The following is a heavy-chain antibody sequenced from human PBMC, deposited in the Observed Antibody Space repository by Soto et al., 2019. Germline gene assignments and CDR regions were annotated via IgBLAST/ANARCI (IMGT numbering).Heavy chain of an antibody. CDR1: GGTFSSYA. D-gene: IGHD6-13*01. J-gene: IGHJ6*02. CDR2: IIHVFGTT. CDR3: AVPWVEGIAAAPSYYYCGMAA. V-gene: IGHV1-69*01. Sequence: QVQLVQSGAEVKKPGSSVKVSCKASGGTFSSYAISWVRQAPGQGLEWMGGIIHVFGTTNNAQKFQGRVTITADASTRTAYMELSSLRSEDTAVYYCAVPWVEGIAAAPSYYYCGMAAWGQGTTVTVSS.